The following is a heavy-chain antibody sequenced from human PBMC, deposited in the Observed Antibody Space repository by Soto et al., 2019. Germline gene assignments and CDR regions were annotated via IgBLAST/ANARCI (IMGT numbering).Heavy chain of an antibody. J-gene: IGHJ6*02. CDR1: GGTFSSYT. CDR2: IIPILGIA. CDR3: ARVDTAMVYYYGMDV. V-gene: IGHV1-69*02. D-gene: IGHD5-18*01. Sequence: SVKVSCKASGGTFSSYTISWVRQAPGQGLEWMGRIIPILGIANYAQKFQGRVTITADKSTSTAYMELSSLRSEDTAVYYCARVDTAMVYYYGMDVWGQGTTVTVSS.